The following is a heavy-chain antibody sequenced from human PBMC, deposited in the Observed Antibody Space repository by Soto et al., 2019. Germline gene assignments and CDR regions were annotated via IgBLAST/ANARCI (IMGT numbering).Heavy chain of an antibody. D-gene: IGHD2-21*02. CDR3: ARDLWGYCGTDCYPLDV. CDR2: MYNTGST. J-gene: IGHJ6*02. CDR1: GGTISRYY. Sequence: QVQLQESGPGLVKPSENLSLTCTVSGGTISRYYWSWIRQPPGKGLEWIGYMYNTGSTVSYPSFKSRVTISVDTSKNQYSLKLNSVTAAATAVYYWARDLWGYCGTDCYPLDVWGQGTTVTVSS. V-gene: IGHV4-59*01.